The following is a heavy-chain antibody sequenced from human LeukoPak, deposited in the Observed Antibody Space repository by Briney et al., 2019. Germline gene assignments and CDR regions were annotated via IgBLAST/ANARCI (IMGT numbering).Heavy chain of an antibody. CDR3: ARRRRYSSGWYYGFDP. CDR2: ISYSGSP. J-gene: IGHJ5*02. Sequence: SETLSLTCTVSGGSISSYYWSWIRQPPGKGLEWIGYISYSGSPNYNPSLKSRVTISVDTSKNQFSLKLSSVTAADTAVYYCARRRRYSSGWYYGFDPWGQGTLVTVSS. V-gene: IGHV4-59*12. CDR1: GGSISSYY. D-gene: IGHD6-19*01.